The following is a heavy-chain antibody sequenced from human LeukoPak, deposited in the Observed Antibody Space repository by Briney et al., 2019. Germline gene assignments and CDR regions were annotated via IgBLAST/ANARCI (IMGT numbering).Heavy chain of an antibody. V-gene: IGHV3-30*18. D-gene: IGHD6-19*01. CDR3: AKAAVAGLYYFDY. CDR2: ISYDGSNK. Sequence: PGGSLRLSCAASGFTFSSYGMHWVRQAPGEGLEWVAVISYDGSNKYYADSVKGRFTISRDNSKNTLYLQMNSLRAEDTAVYYCAKAAVAGLYYFDYWGQGTLVTVSS. J-gene: IGHJ4*02. CDR1: GFTFSSYG.